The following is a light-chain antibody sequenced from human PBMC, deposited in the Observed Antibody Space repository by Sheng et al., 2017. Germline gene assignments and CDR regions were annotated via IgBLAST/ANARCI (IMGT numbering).Light chain of an antibody. CDR2: GAS. CDR1: QSVSFN. J-gene: IGKJ1*01. V-gene: IGKV3-15*01. CDR3: QQRSNNWPPTWT. Sequence: EIVMTQSPATLSVSPGERATLSCRASQSVSFNLAWYQQRPGQVPRLLIYGASTRVTGIPARFSGSGSGTEFTLTITSLQSEDSAVYYCQQRSNNWPPTWTFGQGTKVEIK.